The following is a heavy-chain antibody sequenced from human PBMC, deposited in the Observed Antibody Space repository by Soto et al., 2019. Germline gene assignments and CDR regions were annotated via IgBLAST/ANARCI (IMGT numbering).Heavy chain of an antibody. CDR2: IYTAGST. CDR3: AKGRSYYYYYGVDV. CDR1: GFTVSNNY. J-gene: IGHJ6*02. Sequence: GSLRLSCAASGFTVSNNYMSWVRQAPGKGLEWVSVIYTAGSTYYADSVKGRFTISRDNSRNTLNLQMNSLRAEDTAVYYCAKGRSYYYYYGVDVWGQGTTVTVAS. V-gene: IGHV3-66*01.